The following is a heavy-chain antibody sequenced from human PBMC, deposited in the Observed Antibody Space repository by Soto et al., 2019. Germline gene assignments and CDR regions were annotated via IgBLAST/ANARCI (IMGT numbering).Heavy chain of an antibody. CDR3: ARETDGDPDDAFDI. CDR2: IYYSGST. D-gene: IGHD4-17*01. Sequence: SESLSLTCTVSGGSISSGGYYWSWIRQHPGKGLEWIGYIYYSGSTYYNPSLKSRVTISVDTSKNQFSLKLSSVTAADTAVYYCARETDGDPDDAFDIWGQGTMVTVSS. CDR1: GGSISSGGYY. V-gene: IGHV4-31*03. J-gene: IGHJ3*02.